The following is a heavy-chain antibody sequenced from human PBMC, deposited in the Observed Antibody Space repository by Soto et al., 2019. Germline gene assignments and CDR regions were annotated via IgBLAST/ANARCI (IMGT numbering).Heavy chain of an antibody. Sequence: QVQLQESGPGLVKPSETLSLTCSVSGGSISSYYWSWIRQPPGKGLEWIGYIYYSGSTNYNPSLKSRVTISVDTAKIQFSLKLSSVTAADTSVYYCARGGWRQIDYWGQGTLVTVSS. CDR2: IYYSGST. V-gene: IGHV4-59*08. CDR3: ARGGWRQIDY. CDR1: GGSISSYY. J-gene: IGHJ4*02. D-gene: IGHD3-3*01.